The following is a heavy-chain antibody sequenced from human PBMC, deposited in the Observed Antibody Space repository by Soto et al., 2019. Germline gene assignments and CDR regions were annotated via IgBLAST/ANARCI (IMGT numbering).Heavy chain of an antibody. J-gene: IGHJ4*02. V-gene: IGHV3-23*01. Sequence: EVQLLESGGGLVQPGGSLRLSCAASGFTFSSYAMSWVRQAPGKGLEWGSDISGSGGSTYYADSVKGRFTISRDNSKNTLYLQMNSLRAEDTAVYYCAKGGSGSWGYFDYWGQGTLVTVSS. CDR2: ISGSGGST. D-gene: IGHD1-26*01. CDR1: GFTFSSYA. CDR3: AKGGSGSWGYFDY.